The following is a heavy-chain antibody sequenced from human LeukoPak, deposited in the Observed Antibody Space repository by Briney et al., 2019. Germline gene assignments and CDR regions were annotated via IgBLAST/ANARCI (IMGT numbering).Heavy chain of an antibody. D-gene: IGHD2-15*01. J-gene: IGHJ4*02. CDR3: ARASYCSGGICYYYY. CDR1: GFTFNSYT. V-gene: IGHV3-23*01. Sequence: GGSLRLSCAASGFTFNSYTMSWVRQAPGKGLEWVSTISGSGSSTYYADSVKGRSTISRDNSKNTLYLQVNSLRAEDTAVYYCARASYCSGGICYYYYWGQGTLVTVSS. CDR2: ISGSGSST.